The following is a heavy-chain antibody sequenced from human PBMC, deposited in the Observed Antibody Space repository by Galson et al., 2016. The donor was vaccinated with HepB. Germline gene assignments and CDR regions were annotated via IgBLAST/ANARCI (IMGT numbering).Heavy chain of an antibody. D-gene: IGHD5-18*01. Sequence: TLSLTCTVSGGSISSGDYYWTWIRQPPGKGLEWIGYIYYSGSTYYNPSLKSRVTISVDTSKNQFSLKLRSVTAADTAVYYCVRGRGYSYPPFPWGQGTLVTVSS. V-gene: IGHV4-30-4*01. CDR2: IYYSGST. CDR1: GGSISSGDYY. J-gene: IGHJ5*02. CDR3: VRGRGYSYPPFP.